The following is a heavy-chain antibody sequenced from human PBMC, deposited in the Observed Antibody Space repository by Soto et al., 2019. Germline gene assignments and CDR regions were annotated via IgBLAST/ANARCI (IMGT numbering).Heavy chain of an antibody. V-gene: IGHV3-7*05. CDR3: SGDVTTGSSRLYLDAFDR. D-gene: IGHD6-13*01. CDR2: INRDGSKK. CDR1: GFTLSAYW. Sequence: EVQLEESGGDLVQPGGSLRLSCAASGFTLSAYWMTWVRQAPGKGLEWVADINRDGSKKSYLDSVRGRFTISRDNVGNSLYLQMYSPRADDTALYYRSGDVTTGSSRLYLDAFDRWGQGKKVSLSP. J-gene: IGHJ3*01.